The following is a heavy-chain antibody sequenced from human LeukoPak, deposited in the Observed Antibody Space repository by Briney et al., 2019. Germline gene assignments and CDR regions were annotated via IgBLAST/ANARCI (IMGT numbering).Heavy chain of an antibody. Sequence: PSETLSLTCAVYGGSFSGYYWTWIRQPPGKGLEWIGEINHSGNINYNPSLKSRLTISIDTSKNQFSLKLSSVTAADTAVYYCARGRRWWGQGTLVTVYS. V-gene: IGHV4-34*01. CDR1: GGSFSGYY. CDR3: ARGRRW. J-gene: IGHJ4*02. D-gene: IGHD5-24*01. CDR2: INHSGNI.